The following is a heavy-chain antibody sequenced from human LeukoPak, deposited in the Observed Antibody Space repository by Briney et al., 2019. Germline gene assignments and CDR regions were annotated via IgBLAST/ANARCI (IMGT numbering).Heavy chain of an antibody. CDR3: AKASYNTYYYDSSGYYAPDY. CDR1: GFTFSSYA. CDR2: ISGSGGST. J-gene: IGHJ4*02. Sequence: GGSLRLSCAASGFTFSSYAMSWVRQAPGKGLEWVSAISGSGGSTYYADSVKGRFTIFRDNSKNTLYLQMNSLRAEDTAVYYCAKASYNTYYYDSSGYYAPDYWGQGTLVTVSS. V-gene: IGHV3-23*01. D-gene: IGHD3-22*01.